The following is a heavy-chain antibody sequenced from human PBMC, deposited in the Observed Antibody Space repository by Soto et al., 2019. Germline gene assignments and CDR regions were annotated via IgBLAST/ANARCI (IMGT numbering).Heavy chain of an antibody. CDR1: GGTFSSYA. Sequence: SVKVSCKASGGTFSSYAISWLRQAPGQGLEWMGGIIPIFGTANYAQKFQGRVTITADESTSTAYMELSSLRSEDTAVYYCARDGCSSTSCPGGMDVWGQGTTVTVSS. CDR3: ARDGCSSTSCPGGMDV. D-gene: IGHD2-2*01. CDR2: IIPIFGTA. J-gene: IGHJ6*02. V-gene: IGHV1-69*13.